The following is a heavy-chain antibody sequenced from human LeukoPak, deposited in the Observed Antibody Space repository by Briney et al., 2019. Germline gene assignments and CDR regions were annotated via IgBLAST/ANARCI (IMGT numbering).Heavy chain of an antibody. CDR2: IYYSGST. V-gene: IGHV4-59*11. CDR3: ARSDSSGYYGPWGY. Sequence: SETLSLTCTVSGDSISSHYWSWIRQPPGKGLEWIGYIYYSGSTNYNPSLKSRVTISVDTSKNQFSLKLSPVTAADTAVYYCARSDSSGYYGPWGYWGQGTLVTVSS. CDR1: GDSISSHY. J-gene: IGHJ4*02. D-gene: IGHD3-22*01.